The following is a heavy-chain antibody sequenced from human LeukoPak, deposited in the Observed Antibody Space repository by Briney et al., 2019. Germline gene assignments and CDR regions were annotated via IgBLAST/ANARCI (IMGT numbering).Heavy chain of an antibody. CDR2: IRYDGSNK. CDR1: GFTFSSYG. CDR3: AKDLVAVAGRGDYYMDV. Sequence: GGSLRLSCAASGFTFSSYGMHWVRQAPGKGLEWVAFIRYDGSNKYYADSVKGRFTISRDNSKNTLYLQMNSLRAEDTAVYYCAKDLVAVAGRGDYYMDVWGKGTTVTISS. V-gene: IGHV3-30*02. J-gene: IGHJ6*03. D-gene: IGHD6-19*01.